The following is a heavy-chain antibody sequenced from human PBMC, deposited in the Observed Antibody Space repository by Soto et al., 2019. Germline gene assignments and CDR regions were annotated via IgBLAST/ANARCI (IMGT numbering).Heavy chain of an antibody. CDR2: IGGYKGNT. V-gene: IGHV1-18*01. Sequence: QVQLVQSGAEVREPGASVKVSLKASGYTFTNYGVSWVRHAPGQGLEWMGWIGGYKGNTNYAQKLQGRVTLTTDTSTSTAYMELRSLRSDDTAVYYCAPHTLDTGMPSGYWGQGTLVTVSS. CDR1: GYTFTNYG. D-gene: IGHD5-18*01. CDR3: APHTLDTGMPSGY. J-gene: IGHJ4*02.